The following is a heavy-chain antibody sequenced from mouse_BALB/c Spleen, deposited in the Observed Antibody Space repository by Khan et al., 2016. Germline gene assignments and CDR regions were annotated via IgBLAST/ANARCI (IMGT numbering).Heavy chain of an antibody. CDR1: GYTFTNYG. V-gene: IGHV9-1*02. J-gene: IGHJ2*02. CDR3: AREGGYGSYFDY. Sequence: QFQLVQSGPELKKPGETVKISCKASGYTFTNYGMNWVKQAPGKGLKWMGWINTYTGEPTYADDFKGRFAFSLETSANTAYLQINNLTKEDMATYFCAREGGYGSYFDYWGQGTSLTVSS. CDR2: INTYTGEP. D-gene: IGHD2-1*01.